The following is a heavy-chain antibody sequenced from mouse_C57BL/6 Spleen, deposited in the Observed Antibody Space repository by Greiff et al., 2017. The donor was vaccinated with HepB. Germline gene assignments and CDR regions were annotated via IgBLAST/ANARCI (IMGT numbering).Heavy chain of an antibody. CDR3: AREGDYGFAY. J-gene: IGHJ3*01. D-gene: IGHD2-4*01. CDR1: GYSFTGYF. Sequence: VQLQQSGPERVKPGDSVKKSCKASGYSFTGYFMKGVMQSHGKSLEWIGRINPYNGDTFYNQKFKGKATLTVDKSSSTAHMELRSLTSEDSAVYYCAREGDYGFAYWCQGTLSIVSA. V-gene: IGHV1-20*01. CDR2: INPYNGDT.